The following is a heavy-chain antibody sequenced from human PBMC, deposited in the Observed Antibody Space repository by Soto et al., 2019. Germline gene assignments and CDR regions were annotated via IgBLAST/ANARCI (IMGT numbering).Heavy chain of an antibody. Sequence: EVQLVESGGGLVQPGGSLRLSCAASGFTFSRYGMNWVRQAPGKGLEWVSSIRTSSSNKDYADSVKGRFTISRDNAKNSLYLQMNSLRADDTAVYYCASLYGVIIENHWFDPWGPGTLVTVSS. J-gene: IGHJ5*02. CDR2: IRTSSSNK. CDR1: GFTFSRYG. D-gene: IGHD3-10*01. CDR3: ASLYGVIIENHWFDP. V-gene: IGHV3-48*01.